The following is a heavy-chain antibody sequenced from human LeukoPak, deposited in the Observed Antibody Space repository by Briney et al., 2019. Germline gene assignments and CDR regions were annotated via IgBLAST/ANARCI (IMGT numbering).Heavy chain of an antibody. J-gene: IGHJ3*02. Sequence: SETLSLTCAVYGGSFSGYYWSWIRQPPGKGLEWIGEINHSGSTNYNPSLKSRVTISVDTSKNQFSLKLSSVTAADTAVYYCARASRILGTFDIWGQGTMVTVSS. D-gene: IGHD2-15*01. CDR2: INHSGST. V-gene: IGHV4-34*01. CDR3: ARASRILGTFDI. CDR1: GGSFSGYY.